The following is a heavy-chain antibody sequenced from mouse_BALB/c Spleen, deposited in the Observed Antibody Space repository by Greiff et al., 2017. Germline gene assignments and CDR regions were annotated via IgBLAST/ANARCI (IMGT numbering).Heavy chain of an antibody. CDR1: GFSLTSYG. CDR2: IWAGGST. V-gene: IGHV2-9*02. D-gene: IGHD2-4*01. CDR3: ARDMGYEYDPYYYAMDY. J-gene: IGHJ4*01. Sequence: QVQLKESGPGLVTPSQSLSITCTVSGFSLTSYGVHWVRQPPGKGLEWMGVIWAGGSTNYNSALMSRLSISKDNSKSQVFLKRNSLQTDDTAMYYCARDMGYEYDPYYYAMDYWGQGTSVTVSS.